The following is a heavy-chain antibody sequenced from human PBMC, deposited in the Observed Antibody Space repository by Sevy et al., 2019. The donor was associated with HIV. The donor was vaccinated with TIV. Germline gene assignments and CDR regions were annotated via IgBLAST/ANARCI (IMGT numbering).Heavy chain of an antibody. CDR2: VSKEGTNK. CDR1: GFTFTRYA. V-gene: IGHV3-30-3*01. J-gene: IGHJ4*02. D-gene: IGHD3-16*01. Sequence: GGSLRLSCEASGFTFTRYAFHWVRQAPGKGLEWVAVVSKEGTNKYYADSVKGRFTISRDNSRNTLYLQRQGLRADDTAVYFCARDPHSVPHWGSFDSWGQGTLVTVSS. CDR3: ARDPHSVPHWGSFDS.